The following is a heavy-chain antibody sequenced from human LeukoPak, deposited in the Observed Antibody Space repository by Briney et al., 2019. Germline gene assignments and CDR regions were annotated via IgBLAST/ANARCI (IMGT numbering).Heavy chain of an antibody. J-gene: IGHJ4*02. Sequence: ASVKVSCKASGYTFTGYYMHWVRQAPGQGLEWMGWINPNSGGTNYAQKFQGRVTMTRDTSISTAYMELSRLRSDDTAVYYCAKVRIGGNFPFDYWGQGTLVTVSS. D-gene: IGHD4-23*01. V-gene: IGHV1-2*02. CDR1: GYTFTGYY. CDR3: AKVRIGGNFPFDY. CDR2: INPNSGGT.